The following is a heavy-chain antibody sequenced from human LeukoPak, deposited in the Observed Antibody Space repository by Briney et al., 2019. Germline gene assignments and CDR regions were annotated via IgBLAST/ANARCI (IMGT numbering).Heavy chain of an antibody. CDR3: ARHRGSGWYESFDY. CDR2: MYYGGST. CDR1: GGSLSNYY. D-gene: IGHD6-13*01. Sequence: SETLSLTCSVSGGSLSNYYRNWLRQPPGKGLEWSGSMYYGGSTNYNPSLKSRVTISVDTSENQFSLKVSSVTAADTAVYYCARHRGSGWYESFDYWGQGILVTVSS. V-gene: IGHV4-59*08. J-gene: IGHJ4*02.